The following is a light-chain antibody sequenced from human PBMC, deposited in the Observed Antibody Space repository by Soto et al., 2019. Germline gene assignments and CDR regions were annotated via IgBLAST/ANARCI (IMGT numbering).Light chain of an antibody. J-gene: IGKJ1*01. V-gene: IGKV1-5*03. Sequence: DSQMTHSPSTLSGSVGDRVTITCRASQTISSWLAWYQQKPGKAPKLLIYKASTLNSGVPSRFSGSGSGTDFTLTISSLQPDDFATYYCQHYDSYLEAFGQGTKVDIK. CDR2: KAS. CDR1: QTISSW. CDR3: QHYDSYLEA.